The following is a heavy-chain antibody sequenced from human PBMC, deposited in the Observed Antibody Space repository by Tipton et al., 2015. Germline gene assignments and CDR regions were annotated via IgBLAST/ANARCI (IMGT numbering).Heavy chain of an antibody. Sequence: TLSLTCTVSDGSISSSSYYWGWIRQPPGKGLEWIGSMFFGGKIYYNLALRSRVTISGDTSKNQFSLNVTSVIAADTAVYYCARHMKVILLSVVHEVTWFDPWGRGTLVTVSS. V-gene: IGHV4-39*01. CDR1: DGSISSSSYY. D-gene: IGHD2-2*01. CDR3: ARHMKVILLSVVHEVTWFDP. CDR2: MFFGGKI. J-gene: IGHJ5*02.